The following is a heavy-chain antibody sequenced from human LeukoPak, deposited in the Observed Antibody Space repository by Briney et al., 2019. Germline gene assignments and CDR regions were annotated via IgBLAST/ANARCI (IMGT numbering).Heavy chain of an antibody. D-gene: IGHD2-8*01. CDR2: INPIGGST. Sequence: GASVKVSCKASGYTFTSYYMHWVRHAPGQGLEWMGIINPIGGSTSYAQKFQGRVIMTRDTSTSTVYMELSSLRSEDTAVYYCARWGGVGMDVWGQGTTLIVSS. J-gene: IGHJ6*02. CDR1: GYTFTSYY. CDR3: ARWGGVGMDV. V-gene: IGHV1-46*01.